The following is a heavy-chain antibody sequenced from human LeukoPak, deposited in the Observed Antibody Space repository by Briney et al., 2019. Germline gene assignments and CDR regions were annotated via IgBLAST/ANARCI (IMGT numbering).Heavy chain of an antibody. CDR2: ISKSGGST. D-gene: IGHD3-16*01. J-gene: IGHJ4*02. Sequence: GGSLRLSCAASGFSFSSYAMSWVRQAPGKGLEWVSAISKSGGSTYYADSVRGRFTISRDNSKNTLYLQMNSLTAEEADVYYCAKEIPSPWGSLAGGSYFDYWGQGTLVTVSS. CDR3: AKEIPSPWGSLAGGSYFDY. V-gene: IGHV3-23*01. CDR1: GFSFSSYA.